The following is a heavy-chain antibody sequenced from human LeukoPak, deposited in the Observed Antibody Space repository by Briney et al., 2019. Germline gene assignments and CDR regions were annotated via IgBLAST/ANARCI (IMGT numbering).Heavy chain of an antibody. J-gene: IGHJ3*02. CDR1: GGSISSSSYY. V-gene: IGHV4-39*07. D-gene: IGHD2-8*01. CDR3: ARGGARNPHCTNGVCYTANSDAFDI. CDR2: IYYSGST. Sequence: SETLSLTCTVSGGSISSSSYYWGWIRQPPGKGLEWIGSIYYSGSTYYNPSLKSRVTISVDTSKNQFSLKLSSVTAADTAVYYCARGGARNPHCTNGVCYTANSDAFDIWGQGTMVTVSS.